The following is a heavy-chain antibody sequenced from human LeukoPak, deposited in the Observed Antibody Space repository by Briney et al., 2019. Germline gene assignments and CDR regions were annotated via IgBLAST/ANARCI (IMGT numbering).Heavy chain of an antibody. Sequence: ASVKVSCKASGYTFTGYYMHWVRQAPGQGLEWMGWINPNSGGTNYAQKFQGRVTMTRDTSISTAYMELSRLRSDDTAVYYCARGGSVVPAARWYYYGMDVWGQGTTVTVSS. CDR2: INPNSGGT. CDR1: GYTFTGYY. D-gene: IGHD2-2*01. CDR3: ARGGSVVPAARWYYYGMDV. J-gene: IGHJ6*02. V-gene: IGHV1-2*02.